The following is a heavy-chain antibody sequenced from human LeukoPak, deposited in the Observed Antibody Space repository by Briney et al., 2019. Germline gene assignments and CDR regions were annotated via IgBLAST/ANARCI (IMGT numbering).Heavy chain of an antibody. Sequence: GGSLRLSCAASGFTFSSYAMSWVRQAPGKGPEWVSAISGSGGSTYYADSVKGRFTISRDNSKNTLYLQMNSLRAEDTAVYYCAKGGPIAAAGLIYYFDYWGQGTLVTVSS. CDR1: GFTFSSYA. V-gene: IGHV3-23*01. CDR3: AKGGPIAAAGLIYYFDY. J-gene: IGHJ4*02. CDR2: ISGSGGST. D-gene: IGHD6-13*01.